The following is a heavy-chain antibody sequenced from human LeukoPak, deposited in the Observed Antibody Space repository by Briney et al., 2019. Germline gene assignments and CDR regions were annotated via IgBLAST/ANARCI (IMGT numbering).Heavy chain of an antibody. CDR1: GYTFTGYY. J-gene: IGHJ4*02. Sequence: ASVKVSCKASGYTFTGYYMHWVRQAPGQGLEWMGWINPNTGDTNYAQKFQGRVTMTRDTSITVVYMEISRLTSDDTALFYCAVAPGDYWGQGTLVTVSS. V-gene: IGHV1-2*02. CDR3: AVAPGDY. CDR2: INPNTGDT. D-gene: IGHD2-21*01.